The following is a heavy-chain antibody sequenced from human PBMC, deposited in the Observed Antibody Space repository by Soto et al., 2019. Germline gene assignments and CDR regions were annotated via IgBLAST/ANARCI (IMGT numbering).Heavy chain of an antibody. CDR1: GCTFTSYG. CDR2: ISAYNGNT. J-gene: IGHJ6*02. D-gene: IGHD3-16*01. Sequence: QVQLVQSGAEAKKPGASVKVSCKASGCTFTSYGISWVRQAPGQGLEWMGWISAYNGNTNYAQKLQGRVTMTTDTSTSTAYMELRSLRSDDTAVYYCARPYYDSGMYYYGMDVWGQGTTVTVSS. CDR3: ARPYYDSGMYYYGMDV. V-gene: IGHV1-18*01.